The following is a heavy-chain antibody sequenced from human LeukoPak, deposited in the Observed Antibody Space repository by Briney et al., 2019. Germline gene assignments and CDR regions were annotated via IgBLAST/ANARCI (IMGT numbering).Heavy chain of an antibody. J-gene: IGHJ4*02. CDR2: IKFDGTET. CDR1: GFSFDTYW. CDR3: ARDSRPMELPSPIGGFDD. Sequence: GGSLRLSCAASGFSFDTYWMSWVRQAPGKGLEWVANIKFDGTETFYVDFVKGRFTISRDNAKRSLYLAMNNLRAEDTALYYCARDSRPMELPSPIGGFDDWGQGTLVTVSS. D-gene: IGHD2-2*01. V-gene: IGHV3-7*03.